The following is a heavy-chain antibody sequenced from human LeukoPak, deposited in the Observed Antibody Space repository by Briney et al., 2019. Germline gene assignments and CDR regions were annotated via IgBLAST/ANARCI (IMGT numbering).Heavy chain of an antibody. CDR2: IYYSGST. J-gene: IGHJ4*02. V-gene: IGHV4-59*08. Sequence: SETLSLTCTVSGGSISSYYWSWIRQPPGKGLEWIGYIYYSGSTNYNPSLKSRVTISVHTSKNQFSLKLSSVTAADTAVYYCERHSHVGAAPIDYRGQGTLVTVSS. D-gene: IGHD1-26*01. CDR3: ERHSHVGAAPIDY. CDR1: GGSISSYY.